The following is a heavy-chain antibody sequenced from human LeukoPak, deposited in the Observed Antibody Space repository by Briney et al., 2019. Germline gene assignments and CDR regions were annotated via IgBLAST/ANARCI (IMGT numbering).Heavy chain of an antibody. J-gene: IGHJ6*03. CDR2: ISHSGST. Sequence: SENLSLTCAVYVGSFSGYYWSWIRQPPGKGLEWIGEISHSGSTNYNSSLRSRVTISVDTSKNQFSLKLSSVTAADTAVYYCARGYYGSGSHCCHMDVWGKGTTITVS. V-gene: IGHV4-34*01. CDR1: VGSFSGYY. D-gene: IGHD3-10*01. CDR3: ARGYYGSGSHCCHMDV.